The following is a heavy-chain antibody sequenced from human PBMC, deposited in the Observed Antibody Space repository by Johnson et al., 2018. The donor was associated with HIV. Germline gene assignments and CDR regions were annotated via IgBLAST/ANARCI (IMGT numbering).Heavy chain of an antibody. D-gene: IGHD3-22*01. CDR3: AKGDYYESRAAFDI. J-gene: IGHJ3*02. V-gene: IGHV3-33*06. CDR2: IWYDGSNK. CDR1: GFTFSSYG. Sequence: QVQLVESGGGVVQPGRSLRLSCAASGFTFSSYGMHWVRQAPGRGLEWVAVIWYDGSNKYYADSVKGRFTISRDNSKNTLYLQMNSLRAEDTAVYYCAKGDYYESRAAFDIWGQGTMVTVSS.